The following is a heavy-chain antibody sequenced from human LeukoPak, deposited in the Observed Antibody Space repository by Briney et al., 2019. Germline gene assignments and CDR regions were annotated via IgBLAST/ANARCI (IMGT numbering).Heavy chain of an antibody. D-gene: IGHD1-26*01. CDR3: AREGVVGATTPFDH. J-gene: IGHJ4*02. V-gene: IGHV4-30-4*08. Sequence: SETLSLTCAVYGGSFSGYYWSWIRQPPGKGLEWIGYIYYSGSTYYNPSLKSRVSISVDTSKSQFSLKLSSVTAADTAVYYCAREGVVGATTPFDHWGQGTLVTVSS. CDR2: IYYSGST. CDR1: GGSFSGYY.